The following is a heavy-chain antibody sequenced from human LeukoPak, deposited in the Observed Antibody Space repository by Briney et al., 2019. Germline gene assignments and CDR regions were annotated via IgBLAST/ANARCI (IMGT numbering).Heavy chain of an antibody. CDR3: AFNWGSAGNAFDI. CDR1: GGTFSSYA. CDR2: INPSGSSA. Sequence: ASVKVSCKASGGTFSSYAISWVRQAPGQGLEWMGFINPSGSSAAYAQKFQGRLTMTRDMFTSTDYMELTSLTSDDTAVYYCAFNWGSAGNAFDIWGQGTMVTVSS. D-gene: IGHD7-27*01. V-gene: IGHV1-46*01. J-gene: IGHJ3*02.